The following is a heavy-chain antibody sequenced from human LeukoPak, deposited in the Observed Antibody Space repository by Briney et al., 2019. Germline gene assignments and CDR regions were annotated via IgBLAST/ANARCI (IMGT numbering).Heavy chain of an antibody. D-gene: IGHD3-16*01. CDR2: ISAYNGNT. CDR1: GYTFTSFG. J-gene: IGHJ4*02. CDR3: VRDLGDQPVGILFDF. V-gene: IGHV1-18*04. Sequence: ASVKVSCKASGYTFTSFGISWVRQAPGQGLEWMGWISAYNGNTNFAQKLQGRVTMTTDTSTSTAYMELRSLRSDDTATFYCVRDLGDQPVGILFDFWGQGTLVTVSS.